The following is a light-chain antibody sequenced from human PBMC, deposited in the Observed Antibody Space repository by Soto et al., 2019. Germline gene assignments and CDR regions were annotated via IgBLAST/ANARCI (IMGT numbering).Light chain of an antibody. Sequence: EIVLTQSPGTLSLSPGERATLSCRASQSVSSSYLARYQQKPGQAPRLLMSGASNRPSGVPVRFSGSGSGTDFTLTITRLGPEDFALYYCQQYGGSPITFGLGTRLEIK. CDR1: QSVSSSY. V-gene: IGKV3-20*01. J-gene: IGKJ5*01. CDR2: GAS. CDR3: QQYGGSPIT.